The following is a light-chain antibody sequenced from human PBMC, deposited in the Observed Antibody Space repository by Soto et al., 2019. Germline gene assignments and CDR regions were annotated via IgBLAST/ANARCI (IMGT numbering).Light chain of an antibody. CDR3: QQYNSYSYT. Sequence: IQVTQSHSTLSASVGNRFTITCRASQSISSWLAWYQQKPGKAPKLLIYNASSLESGVPSRFSGSGSGTEFTLTISSLQPDDFATYYCQQYNSYSYTFGQGTKLE. V-gene: IGKV1-5*03. J-gene: IGKJ2*01. CDR1: QSISSW. CDR2: NAS.